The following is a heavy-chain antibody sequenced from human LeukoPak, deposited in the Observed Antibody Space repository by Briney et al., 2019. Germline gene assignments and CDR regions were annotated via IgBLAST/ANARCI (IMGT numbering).Heavy chain of an antibody. Sequence: GGSLRLSCAASGFTFRSHAMHWVRQAPVKGLEWVAGISYDGSYQHYVDSVKGRFTITRDNSKNTQDLQSNSLRGDDTAVYYCVAQIGAWDFGGWGQGTLVTVSS. CDR2: ISYDGSYQ. J-gene: IGHJ4*02. V-gene: IGHV3-30-3*01. D-gene: IGHD3-10*01. CDR1: GFTFRSHA. CDR3: VAQIGAWDFGG.